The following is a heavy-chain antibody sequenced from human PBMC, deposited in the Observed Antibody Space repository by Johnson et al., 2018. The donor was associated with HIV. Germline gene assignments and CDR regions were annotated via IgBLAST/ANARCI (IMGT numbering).Heavy chain of an antibody. J-gene: IGHJ3*01. V-gene: IGHV3-53*01. CDR3: ARMKTARQNAFDV. CDR1: GFTVSSNY. Sequence: VQLVESGGGLIQPGGSLRLSCAASGFTVSSNYMSWVRQAPGKGLEWVSVIYSGGSTYYADSVKGRFTISRDNAKNSLYLQMNSLRADDTAVYYCARMKTARQNAFDVWGQGTMVTVSS. D-gene: IGHD6-6*01. CDR2: IYSGGST.